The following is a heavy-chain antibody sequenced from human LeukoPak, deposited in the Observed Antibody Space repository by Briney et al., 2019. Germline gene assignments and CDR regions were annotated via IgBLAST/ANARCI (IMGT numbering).Heavy chain of an antibody. J-gene: IGHJ4*02. D-gene: IGHD6-19*01. CDR3: ANEKAPTVSGWYNY. V-gene: IGHV3-23*01. CDR2: ISGSGGST. CDR1: GFTFSSYA. Sequence: GGSLRLSCAASGFTFSSYAMSWVRQAPGKGLEWVSAISGSGGSTYYADSVKGRFTISRDNSKNTLYLQMNSLRAEDTAVYYCANEKAPTVSGWYNYWGQGTLVTVSS.